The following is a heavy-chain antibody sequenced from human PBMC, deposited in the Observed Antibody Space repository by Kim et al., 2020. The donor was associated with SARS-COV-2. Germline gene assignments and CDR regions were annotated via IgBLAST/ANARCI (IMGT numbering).Heavy chain of an antibody. Sequence: RYSPSFQGQVTISADKSISTAYLQWSSLKASDTAMYYCARGQQLIHFDYWGQGTLVTVSS. J-gene: IGHJ4*02. CDR3: ARGQQLIHFDY. D-gene: IGHD6-13*01. V-gene: IGHV5-51*01.